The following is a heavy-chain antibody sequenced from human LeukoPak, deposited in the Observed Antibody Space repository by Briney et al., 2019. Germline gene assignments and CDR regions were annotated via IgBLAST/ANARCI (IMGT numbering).Heavy chain of an antibody. Sequence: SVKVSCKASGGTFSSYAISWVRQAPGQGLEWMGGIIPIFGTANYAQKFQGRVTITADESTSTAYMELSSLRSEDTAAYYCANYSMVTGYFDYWGQGTLVTVSS. CDR1: GGTFSSYA. D-gene: IGHD5-18*01. J-gene: IGHJ4*02. CDR2: IIPIFGTA. CDR3: ANYSMVTGYFDY. V-gene: IGHV1-69*13.